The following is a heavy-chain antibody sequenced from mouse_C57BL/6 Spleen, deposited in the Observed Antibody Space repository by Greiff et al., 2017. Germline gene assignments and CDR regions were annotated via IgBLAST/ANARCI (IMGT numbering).Heavy chain of an antibody. J-gene: IGHJ1*03. CDR1: GFTFSDYG. CDR3: ARGDYDYDWYFDV. V-gene: IGHV5-17*01. CDR2: ISSGSSTI. Sequence: VQLQQSGGALVKPGGSLKLSCAASGFTFSDYGMHWVRQAPEKGLEWVAYISSGSSTIYYADTVKGRFTISRDNAKNTLFLQMTSLRSEDTAMYYCARGDYDYDWYFDVWGTGTTVTVSS. D-gene: IGHD2-4*01.